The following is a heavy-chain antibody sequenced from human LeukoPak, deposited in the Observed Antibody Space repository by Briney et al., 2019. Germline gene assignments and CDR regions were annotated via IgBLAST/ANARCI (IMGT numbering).Heavy chain of an antibody. V-gene: IGHV1-2*06. CDR2: INPNSGGT. CDR3: ARDSCGGDCYSAEFDY. CDR1: GYTFTGHY. D-gene: IGHD2-21*02. Sequence: ASVKVSCKASGYTFTGHYMHWVRQAPGQGLEWMGRINPNSGGTNYAQKFQGRVTMTRDTSISTAYMELSRLRSDDTAVYYCARDSCGGDCYSAEFDYWGQGTLVTVSS. J-gene: IGHJ4*02.